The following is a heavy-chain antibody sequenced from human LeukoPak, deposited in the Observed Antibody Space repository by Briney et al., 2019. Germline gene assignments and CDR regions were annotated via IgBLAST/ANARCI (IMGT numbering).Heavy chain of an antibody. V-gene: IGHV4-34*01. CDR1: GGSFSGYY. CDR3: GIDPSRRQHLLLPMRYWFHL. D-gene: IGHD2-15*01. J-gene: IGHJ5*02. CDR2: INNSGST. Sequence: SETLSLTCAVYGGSFSGYYWSWIRQPPGKGLEWIGEINNSGSTNYNPSLKRRVTISVDTSKNQCSLKMSSVTAADKAVYYCGIDPSRRQHLLLPMRYWFHLWGQATLVTVSS.